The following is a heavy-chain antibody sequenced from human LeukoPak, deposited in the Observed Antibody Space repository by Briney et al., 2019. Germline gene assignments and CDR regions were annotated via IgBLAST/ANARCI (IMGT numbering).Heavy chain of an antibody. D-gene: IGHD6-13*01. CDR1: GFTVSSNY. J-gene: IGHJ5*02. V-gene: IGHV3-53*01. CDR2: IYSGGST. CDR3: ARSPYSSSWYPWFDP. Sequence: KPGGSLRLSCAASGFTVSSNYMSWVRQAPGKGLEWVSVIYSGGSTCYADSVKGRFTISRDNSKNTLYLQMNSLRAEDTAVYYCARSPYSSSWYPWFDPWGQGTLVTVSS.